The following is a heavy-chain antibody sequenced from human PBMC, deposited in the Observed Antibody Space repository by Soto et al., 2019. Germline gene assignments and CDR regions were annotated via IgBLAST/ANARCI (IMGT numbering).Heavy chain of an antibody. J-gene: IGHJ6*02. D-gene: IGHD6-13*01. CDR1: GGSISSYY. CDR2: IYYSGST. V-gene: IGHV4-59*01. Sequence: PSETLSLTCTVSGGSISSYYWSWIRQPPGKGLEWIGYIYYSGSTNYNPSLKSRVTISVDTSKNQFSLKLSSVTAADTAVYYCARAAAALYYYYGMDVWGQGTTVTVSS. CDR3: ARAAAALYYYYGMDV.